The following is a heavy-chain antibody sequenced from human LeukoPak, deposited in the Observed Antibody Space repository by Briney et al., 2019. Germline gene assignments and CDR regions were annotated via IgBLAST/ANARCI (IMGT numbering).Heavy chain of an antibody. Sequence: SETLSLTCTVSGGSFSHYYWSWIRQPPGKGLEWIGYIFNIGDTNYSPSLKSRVTISVDTSKSQFSLKLSSVTAADTAVYYCVRRIAATGIYAFDLWGQGTMVTVSS. V-gene: IGHV4-59*08. CDR2: IFNIGDT. D-gene: IGHD6-13*01. CDR1: GGSFSHYY. CDR3: VRRIAATGIYAFDL. J-gene: IGHJ3*01.